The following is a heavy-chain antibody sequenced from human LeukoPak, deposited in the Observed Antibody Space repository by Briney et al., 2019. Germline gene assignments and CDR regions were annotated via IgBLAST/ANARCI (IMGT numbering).Heavy chain of an antibody. D-gene: IGHD3-10*01. CDR2: ISAYNGNT. Sequence: ASVKVSCKASGYTFTSYGISWVRQAPGQGLEWMGWISAYNGNTNYAQKLQGRVTMTTDTSTSTAYMELRSLRSDDTAVYYCARDLGRITMDRGVLNNPDPLDPWGQGTLVTVSS. CDR1: GYTFTSYG. CDR3: ARDLGRITMDRGVLNNPDPLDP. V-gene: IGHV1-18*01. J-gene: IGHJ5*02.